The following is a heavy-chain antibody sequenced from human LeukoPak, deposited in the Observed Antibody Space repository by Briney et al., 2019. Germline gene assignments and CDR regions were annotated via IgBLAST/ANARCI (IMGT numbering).Heavy chain of an antibody. Sequence: PGGSLRLSCAASGFTVSSNYMSWVRQAPGKGLEWVSVIYSGGSTYYADSVKGRFTISRDNAKNSLYLQMNSLRAEDTAVYYCAGGYCSSTSCYLYYYGMDVWGQGTTVTVSS. CDR2: IYSGGST. J-gene: IGHJ6*02. V-gene: IGHV3-53*01. D-gene: IGHD2-2*01. CDR1: GFTVSSNY. CDR3: AGGYCSSTSCYLYYYGMDV.